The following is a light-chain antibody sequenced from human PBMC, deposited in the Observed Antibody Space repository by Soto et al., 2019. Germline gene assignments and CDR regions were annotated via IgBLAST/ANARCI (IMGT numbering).Light chain of an antibody. CDR1: QSVSNY. V-gene: IGKV3-11*01. CDR2: DAS. CDR3: QQRSGWPPLT. J-gene: IGKJ4*01. Sequence: EIVLTQSPATLPLSPGGRATLSCRASQSVSNYLAWYQQKPGQAPRLLIYDASNRASGIPARFSGSGSGTDFTLTISSLEPEDFAVYYCQQRSGWPPLTFGGGTKVEIK.